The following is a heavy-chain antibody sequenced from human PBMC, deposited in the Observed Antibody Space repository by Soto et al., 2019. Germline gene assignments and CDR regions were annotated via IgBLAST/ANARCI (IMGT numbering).Heavy chain of an antibody. D-gene: IGHD1-26*01. J-gene: IGHJ4*02. V-gene: IGHV4-34*01. Sequence: KPSETLSLTCAVYGGSFSGYYWSWIRQPPGKGLEWIGEINHSGSTNYNPSLKSRVTISVDTSKNQFSLKLSSVTAADTAVYYCARGFSVGATTSWYFDYWGQGTLVTVSS. CDR2: INHSGST. CDR1: GGSFSGYY. CDR3: ARGFSVGATTSWYFDY.